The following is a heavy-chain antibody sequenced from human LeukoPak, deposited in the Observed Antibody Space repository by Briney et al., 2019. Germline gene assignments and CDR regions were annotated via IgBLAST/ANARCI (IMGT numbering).Heavy chain of an antibody. D-gene: IGHD4-17*01. V-gene: IGHV3-48*01. Sequence: PGQSLRLSCVASGFTFTAHTMHWVRRAPGKGLESVAHISASSTAIHYGDSMKGRFTVSRDNAKTSLYLQMNSLRAEDTAVYYCTRDTATTVFDYWGQGTLVTVSS. CDR2: ISASSTAI. J-gene: IGHJ4*02. CDR3: TRDTATTVFDY. CDR1: GFTFTAHT.